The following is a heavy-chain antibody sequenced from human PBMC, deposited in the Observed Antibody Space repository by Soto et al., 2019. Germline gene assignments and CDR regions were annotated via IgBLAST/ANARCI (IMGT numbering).Heavy chain of an antibody. CDR1: GFTFSDYY. V-gene: IGHV3-11*06. CDR3: CKISGSGPYDY. CDR2: ISSSSSYT. J-gene: IGHJ4*02. D-gene: IGHD5-12*01. Sequence: PGGSLRLSCATSGFTFSDYYMSWIRQAPGKGLEWVSYISSSSSYTNYADSVKGRFTISRDNAKNSLYLQMNSLRAEDTAVYYCCKISGSGPYDYWGQGTLVTVSS.